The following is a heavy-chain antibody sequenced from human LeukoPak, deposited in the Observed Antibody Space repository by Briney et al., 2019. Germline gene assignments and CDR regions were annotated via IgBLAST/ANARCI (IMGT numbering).Heavy chain of an antibody. Sequence: GGSLRLSCAASGFTVSSNYMSWVRQAPGKGLEWVSVIYSGGSTYYADSVKGRFTISRDNSKNTLYLQMNSLRAEDTAVYYCARVEVHDSSGYYPYYFDYWGQGTLVTVSS. CDR1: GFTVSSNY. CDR3: ARVEVHDSSGYYPYYFDY. V-gene: IGHV3-53*01. J-gene: IGHJ4*02. CDR2: IYSGGST. D-gene: IGHD3-22*01.